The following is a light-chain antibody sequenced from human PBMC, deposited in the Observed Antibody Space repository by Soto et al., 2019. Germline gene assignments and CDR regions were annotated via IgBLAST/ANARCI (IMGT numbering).Light chain of an antibody. V-gene: IGKV3-11*01. J-gene: IGKJ5*01. CDR3: QQRSNWPSPIT. CDR2: DAS. Sequence: EIVLTQSPATLALSPGQRATLSCRASQSVSSYLAWYQQKPGQAPRLLIYDASNRATGIPARFSGSGSGKDFTLTISSLEPEDFAVYYCQQRSNWPSPITFGQGTRTEIK. CDR1: QSVSSY.